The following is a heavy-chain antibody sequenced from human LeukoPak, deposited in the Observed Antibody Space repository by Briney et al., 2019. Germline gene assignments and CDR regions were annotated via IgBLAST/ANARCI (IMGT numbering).Heavy chain of an antibody. Sequence: PGGSLRLSCAASGFTFSSYAMSWVRQAPGKGPEGVSAISGSGGSTYYAYSVKGRFTISKDNSKNTLYLQKNSLRAEDTAVYYCAKLPDQQQLVPIDYWGQGTLVTVSS. J-gene: IGHJ4*02. V-gene: IGHV3-23*01. CDR1: GFTFSSYA. D-gene: IGHD6-13*01. CDR2: ISGSGGST. CDR3: AKLPDQQQLVPIDY.